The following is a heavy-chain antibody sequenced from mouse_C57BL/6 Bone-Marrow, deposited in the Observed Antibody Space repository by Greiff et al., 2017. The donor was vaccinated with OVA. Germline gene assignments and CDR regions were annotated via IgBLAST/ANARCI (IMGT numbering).Heavy chain of an antibody. CDR2: IYPGSGST. CDR1: GYTFTSYW. V-gene: IGHV1-55*01. Sequence: QVQLQQPGAELVKPGASVKMSCKASGYTFTSYWITWVKQRPGQGLEWIGDIYPGSGSTNYNEKFKSKATLTVDTSSSTAYMQLSSLTSEDSAVYYCARSITAVVAGYFDYWGQGTTLTVSS. J-gene: IGHJ2*01. CDR3: ARSITAVVAGYFDY. D-gene: IGHD1-1*01.